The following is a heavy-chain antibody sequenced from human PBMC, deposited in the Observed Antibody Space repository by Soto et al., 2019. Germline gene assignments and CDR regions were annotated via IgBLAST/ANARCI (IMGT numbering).Heavy chain of an antibody. CDR1: GVSFSGYY. CDR2: TNHSGST. CDR3: ARGDRKLGYCSGGSCYGYLLDI. J-gene: IGHJ3*02. V-gene: IGHV4-34*01. D-gene: IGHD2-15*01. Sequence: SETLSLTCAVYGVSFSGYYWSWIRQPPGKGLEWIGETNHSGSTNYNPSLKSRVTISVDTSKNQFSLKLSSVTAADTAVYYCARGDRKLGYCSGGSCYGYLLDIWGQGTMVTVSS.